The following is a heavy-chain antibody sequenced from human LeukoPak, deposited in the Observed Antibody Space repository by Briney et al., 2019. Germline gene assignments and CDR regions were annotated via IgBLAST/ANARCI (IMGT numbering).Heavy chain of an antibody. D-gene: IGHD6-6*01. CDR1: GVSINSYY. CDR3: VRVGGASSILSAFDI. Sequence: SETLSLTCTVSGVSINSYYWSWIRQPPGKGLEWIGYIYYSETINYNPSLTSRVTISLDTSKNQVSLKLTSVTAADTAVYYCVRVGGASSILSAFDIWGQGAMVTVSS. J-gene: IGHJ3*02. V-gene: IGHV4-59*01. CDR2: IYYSETI.